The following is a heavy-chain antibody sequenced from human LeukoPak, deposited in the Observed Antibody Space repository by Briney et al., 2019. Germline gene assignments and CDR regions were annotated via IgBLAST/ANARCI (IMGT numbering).Heavy chain of an antibody. CDR1: GASMSSGGYY. D-gene: IGHD1-1*01. J-gene: IGHJ4*02. Sequence: SRTLSLTCTVSGASMSSGGYYWSWIRQHPGKGLEWIGYIYSGGNTYYNPSLKSRLTILVDASKSQFSLRLNSLTAADTAIYYCARAAQNWNNAPYFDYWGQGILVPVFS. CDR3: ARAAQNWNNAPYFDY. CDR2: IYSGGNT. V-gene: IGHV4-31*03.